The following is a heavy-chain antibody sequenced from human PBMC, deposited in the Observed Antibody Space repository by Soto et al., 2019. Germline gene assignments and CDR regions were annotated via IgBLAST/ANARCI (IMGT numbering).Heavy chain of an antibody. D-gene: IGHD5-18*01. CDR2: ISSSSSYI. V-gene: IGHV3-21*01. CDR3: ARDQPGYSYGYGLGY. Sequence: EVRLVESGGGLVKPGGSLRLSCAASGFTFSSYSMNWVRQARGKGLEWVSSISSSSSYIYYADSVKGRFTISRDNAKNSLYLQMNSLRAEDTAVYYCARDQPGYSYGYGLGYWGQGTLVTVSS. CDR1: GFTFSSYS. J-gene: IGHJ4*02.